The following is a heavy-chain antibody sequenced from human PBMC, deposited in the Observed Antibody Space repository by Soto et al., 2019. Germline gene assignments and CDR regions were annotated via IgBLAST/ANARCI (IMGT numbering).Heavy chain of an antibody. CDR3: GRPRTEYSSSYYFDY. V-gene: IGHV1-69*02. CDR1: GGTFSSYT. Sequence: SVKVSCKASGGTFSSYTISWVRQAPGQGLEWMGRIIPILGIANYAQKFQGRVTITADKSTSTAYMELSSLRSEDTAVYYCGRPRTEYSSSYYFDYWGQGTLVTVSS. D-gene: IGHD6-6*01. CDR2: IIPILGIA. J-gene: IGHJ4*02.